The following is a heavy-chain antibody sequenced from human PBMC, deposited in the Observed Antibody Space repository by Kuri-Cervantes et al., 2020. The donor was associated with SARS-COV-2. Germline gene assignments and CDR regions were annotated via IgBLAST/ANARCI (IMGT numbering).Heavy chain of an antibody. CDR2: IYYRGNT. D-gene: IGHD3-10*01. CDR1: GDSIGSGDFF. J-gene: IGHJ3*02. CDR3: ATSLPYYYGSGSYAIGVDAFDI. Sequence: SETLSLTCTVSGDSIGSGDFFWGWIRQSPGKGLEWIGYIYYRGNTYYSPSLKSRLTISVDTPKNQFSLKLSSVTAADTAVYYCATSLPYYYGSGSYAIGVDAFDIWGQGTMVTVSS. V-gene: IGHV4-30-4*08.